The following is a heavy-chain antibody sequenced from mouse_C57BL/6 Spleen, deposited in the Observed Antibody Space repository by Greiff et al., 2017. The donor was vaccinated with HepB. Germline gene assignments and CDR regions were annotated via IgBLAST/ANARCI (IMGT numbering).Heavy chain of an antibody. J-gene: IGHJ2*01. CDR1: GYTFTSYW. V-gene: IGHV1-50*01. CDR2: IDPSDSYT. Sequence: VQLQQPGAELVKPGASVKLSCKASGYTFTSYWMQWVKQRPGQGLEWIGEIDPSDSYTNYNQKFKGKATLTVDTSSSTAYMQLSSLTSEDSAVYYCARSGTGSFDYWGQGTTLTVSS. CDR3: ARSGTGSFDY. D-gene: IGHD3-3*01.